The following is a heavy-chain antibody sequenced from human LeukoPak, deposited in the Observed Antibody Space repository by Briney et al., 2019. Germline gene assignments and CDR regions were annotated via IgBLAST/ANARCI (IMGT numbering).Heavy chain of an antibody. Sequence: PSETLSLSCTLSVVSISSYHWSWIGQPAGKGLEWIGRVYTSGSTNYHPPLRSRVTMSVDTSKEQLSLKLSSVTAADTAVYYCARDGLYSYGYSYFDYWGQGTLVTVSS. V-gene: IGHV4-4*07. D-gene: IGHD5-18*01. CDR3: ARDGLYSYGYSYFDY. CDR1: VVSISSYH. CDR2: VYTSGST. J-gene: IGHJ4*02.